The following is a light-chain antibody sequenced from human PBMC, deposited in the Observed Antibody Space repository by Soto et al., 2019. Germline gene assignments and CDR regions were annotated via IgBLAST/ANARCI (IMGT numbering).Light chain of an antibody. J-gene: IGKJ4*01. V-gene: IGKV3-15*01. CDR2: DAF. CDR3: QQYSNWSPLT. CDR1: QSVNSN. Sequence: EIVMTQSPATLSVSPGERATLSCRASQSVNSNLAWYQQKPGQSPRLLIYDAFTRATGIPARFNGSASGTEFTLTINGLQSEDFAVYYCQQYSNWSPLTLGGGTKVDIK.